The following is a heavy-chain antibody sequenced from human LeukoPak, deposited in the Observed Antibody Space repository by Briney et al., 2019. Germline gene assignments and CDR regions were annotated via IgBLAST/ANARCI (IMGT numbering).Heavy chain of an antibody. D-gene: IGHD2-15*01. V-gene: IGHV4-39*07. CDR2: IYYSGST. CDR1: GGSISSSSYY. CDR3: AKEGRDSGGYNGWFEP. J-gene: IGHJ5*02. Sequence: SETLSLTCTVSGGSISSSSYYWAWIRQPPGKGLEWIGSIYYSGSTYYNPSLKSRVTISVDTSKNQFSLRLNSVTAADTAVFYCAKEGRDSGGYNGWFEPWGQGTLVTVSS.